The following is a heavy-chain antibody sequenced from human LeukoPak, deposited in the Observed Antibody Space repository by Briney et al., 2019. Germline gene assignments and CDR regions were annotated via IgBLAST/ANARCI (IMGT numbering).Heavy chain of an antibody. D-gene: IGHD4/OR15-4a*01. CDR2: MNPYSGNT. CDR3: VRVGLLP. Sequence: GASVKVSCKASGYTFTSYDINWVRQATAQGLEWMGWMNPYSGNTGYAQKLQGRVTMTRDTSITTAYMELRGLRSEDTAVYYCVRVGLLPWGQGTLVTVSS. J-gene: IGHJ5*02. CDR1: GYTFTSYD. V-gene: IGHV1-8*01.